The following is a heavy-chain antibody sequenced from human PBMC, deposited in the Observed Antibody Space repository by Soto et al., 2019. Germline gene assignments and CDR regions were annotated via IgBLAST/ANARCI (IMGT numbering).Heavy chain of an antibody. Sequence: QLQLQESGPGLVKPSETLSLTCTVSGGSISSSSYYWGWIRQPPGKGLEWIGSIYYSGSTYYNPSLKSRVTISLDASKHPFSLKQSSVTAADTAVYYCAGSTSRFDPWGQGTLVTVSS. CDR1: GGSISSSSYY. CDR3: AGSTSRFDP. CDR2: IYYSGST. V-gene: IGHV4-39*01. J-gene: IGHJ5*02. D-gene: IGHD6-13*01.